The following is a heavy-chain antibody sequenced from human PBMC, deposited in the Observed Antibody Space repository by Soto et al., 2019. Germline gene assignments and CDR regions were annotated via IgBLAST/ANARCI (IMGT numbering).Heavy chain of an antibody. CDR3: ASHDQGWYAP. J-gene: IGHJ5*02. Sequence: QVQLQESGPGLVKPSETLSLTCTVSGGSISTYYWSRIRQPPGKGLEWIGFIYYSGSTTYNPSLKSRVPTSVHTSKNQFPLYLSSVPAADTAVYSCASHDQGWYAPWGQGTLVTVSS. CDR2: IYYSGST. CDR1: GGSISTYY. V-gene: IGHV4-59*08.